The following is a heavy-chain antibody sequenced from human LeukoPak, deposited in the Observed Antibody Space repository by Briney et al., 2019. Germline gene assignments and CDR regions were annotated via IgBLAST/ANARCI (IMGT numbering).Heavy chain of an antibody. CDR3: ATWRGFVSSPFDY. Sequence: GASVKVSCKASGYTFTGYYMHWVRQAPGQGLEWMGWINPNSGGTNYAQKFQGRVIMTRDTSISTAYMELSRLRSDDTAVYYCATWRGFVSSPFDYWGQGTLVTVSS. D-gene: IGHD6-13*01. CDR1: GYTFTGYY. J-gene: IGHJ4*02. CDR2: INPNSGGT. V-gene: IGHV1-2*02.